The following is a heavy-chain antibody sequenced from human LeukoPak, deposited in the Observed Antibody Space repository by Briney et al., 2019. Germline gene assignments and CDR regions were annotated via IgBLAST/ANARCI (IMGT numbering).Heavy chain of an antibody. V-gene: IGHV1-2*06. CDR3: ATSEAIVVVTAILNY. CDR1: GYTFTGYY. Sequence: ASVKVSCKASGYTFTGYYMHWVRQAPGQGLEWMGRINPNSGGTNYAQKFQGRVTMTRDTSISTAYMELSRLRSDDTAVYYCATSEAIVVVTAILNYRGQGTLVTVSS. J-gene: IGHJ4*02. D-gene: IGHD2-21*02. CDR2: INPNSGGT.